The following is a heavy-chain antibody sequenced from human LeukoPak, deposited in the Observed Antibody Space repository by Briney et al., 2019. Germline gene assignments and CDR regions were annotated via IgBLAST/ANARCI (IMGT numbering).Heavy chain of an antibody. CDR3: ARKAGLTYYYDSSGYYYYWYFDL. D-gene: IGHD3-22*01. Sequence: SETLSLTCTVSGGSISSSSYYWGWIRQPPGKGLEWIGEINHSGSTNYNPSLKSRVTISVDTSKNQFSLKLSSVTAADTAVYYCARKAGLTYYYDSSGYYYYWYFDLWGRGTLVTVSS. CDR2: INHSGST. V-gene: IGHV4-39*07. CDR1: GGSISSSSYY. J-gene: IGHJ2*01.